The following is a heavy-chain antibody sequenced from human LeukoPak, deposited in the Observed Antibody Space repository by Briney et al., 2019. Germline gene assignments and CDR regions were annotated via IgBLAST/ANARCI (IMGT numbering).Heavy chain of an antibody. CDR3: AKARAAIAAAARDFDY. D-gene: IGHD6-13*01. V-gene: IGHV3-21*04. J-gene: IGHJ4*02. CDR1: GFTFSSYS. CDR2: ISSSSSYI. Sequence: GGSLRLSCAASGFTFSSYSMNWVRQAPGKGLEWVSSISSSSSYIYYADSVKGRFTISRDNAKNSLYLQMNSLRAEDTALYYCAKARAAIAAAARDFDYWGQGTLVTVSS.